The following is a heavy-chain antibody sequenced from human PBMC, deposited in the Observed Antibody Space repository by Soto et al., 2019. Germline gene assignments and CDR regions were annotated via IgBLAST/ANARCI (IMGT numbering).Heavy chain of an antibody. Sequence: EVQLVESGGDLVQPGGSLRLSCAASGLLFSGYSMNWVRQAPGKGLEWVSYISNSGTSIYYADSVKGRFTISRDNAQNSLYLQMSSLRAEDSGVYYCATQGIPDYWGQGTLVIVSS. D-gene: IGHD2-21*01. V-gene: IGHV3-48*01. CDR2: ISNSGTSI. J-gene: IGHJ4*02. CDR3: ATQGIPDY. CDR1: GLLFSGYS.